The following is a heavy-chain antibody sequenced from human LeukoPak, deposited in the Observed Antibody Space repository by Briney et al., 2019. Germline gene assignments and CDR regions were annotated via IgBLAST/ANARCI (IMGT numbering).Heavy chain of an antibody. J-gene: IGHJ4*02. CDR2: VYYSGST. CDR3: ARALNPLPGTYYFDY. D-gene: IGHD2-15*01. Sequence: SETLSLTCTLSGGSISSYYWSWIRQPPGRGLEWIGYVYYSGSTNYSPSLKSRVTISVDTSKNQFSLKLSSVTAADTAVYYCARALNPLPGTYYFDYWGQGTLVTVSS. V-gene: IGHV4-59*12. CDR1: GGSISSYY.